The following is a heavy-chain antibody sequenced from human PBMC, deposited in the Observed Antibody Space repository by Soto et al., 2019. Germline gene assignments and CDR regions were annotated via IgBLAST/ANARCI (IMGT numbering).Heavy chain of an antibody. J-gene: IGHJ3*02. D-gene: IGHD3-9*01. Sequence: SETLSLTCTVSGGSISSYYWSWIRQPPGKGLEWIGYIYYSGSTNYNPSLKSRVTISVDTSKNQFSLKLSSVTAADTAVYYCARDRGDILTGYYHAFDIWGQGTMVTVSS. V-gene: IGHV4-59*01. CDR1: GGSISSYY. CDR2: IYYSGST. CDR3: ARDRGDILTGYYHAFDI.